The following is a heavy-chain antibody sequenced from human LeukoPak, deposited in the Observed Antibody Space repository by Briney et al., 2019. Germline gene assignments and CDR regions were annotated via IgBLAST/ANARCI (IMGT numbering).Heavy chain of an antibody. CDR2: ISYDGSKR. CDR1: GFTFSIHG. J-gene: IGHJ4*02. V-gene: IGHV3-30*04. Sequence: GRSLRLSCVASGFTFSIHGMHWVRQAPGKGLEWVALISYDGSKRYHADSVKGRFTISRDDSKNTLYLQMNSLTAEDTALYYCARDYNGNYCFDYWGQGTLVTVSS. CDR3: ARDYNGNYCFDY. D-gene: IGHD1-26*01.